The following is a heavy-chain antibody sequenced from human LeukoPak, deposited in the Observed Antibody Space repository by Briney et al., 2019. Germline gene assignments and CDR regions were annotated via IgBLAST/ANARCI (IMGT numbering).Heavy chain of an antibody. CDR2: ISSNGDST. Sequence: GGSLRLSCAASGFTFSSYAMHWVRQAPGKGLEYVSVISSNGDSTYYANSEKGRFTISRDNSKNTLYLQMGSLRAEDMAVYYCARRGSIGWYVDYWGQGTLVTVSS. D-gene: IGHD6-19*01. CDR1: GFTFSSYA. V-gene: IGHV3-64*01. CDR3: ARRGSIGWYVDY. J-gene: IGHJ4*02.